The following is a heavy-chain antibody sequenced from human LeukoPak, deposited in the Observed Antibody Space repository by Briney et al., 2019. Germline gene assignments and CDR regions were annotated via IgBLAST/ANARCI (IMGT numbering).Heavy chain of an antibody. CDR2: IGTAGDT. Sequence: GGSLRLSCAASGFTFSSYDMHWVRHATGKGLEWVSAIGTAGDTYYPGSVKGRFTISRENAKNSLYLQMNSLRAEDTAVYYCARGGYATYYYDSSGPYPIDYWGQGTLVTVSS. J-gene: IGHJ4*02. V-gene: IGHV3-13*01. D-gene: IGHD3-22*01. CDR3: ARGGYATYYYDSSGPYPIDY. CDR1: GFTFSSYD.